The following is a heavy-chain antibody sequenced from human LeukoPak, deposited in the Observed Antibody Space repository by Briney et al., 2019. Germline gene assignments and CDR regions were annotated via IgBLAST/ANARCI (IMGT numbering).Heavy chain of an antibody. CDR3: ARDRFGELFDAFDI. CDR2: ISSSSSYI. CDR1: GFTFSSYS. V-gene: IGHV3-21*01. Sequence: GGSLRLSCAASGFTFSSYSMNWVRQAPGKGLEWVSSISSSSSYIYYADSVKGRFTISRDNAKNSLYLQMNSLRAEDTAVYYCARDRFGELFDAFDIWGQGTMVTVSS. J-gene: IGHJ3*02. D-gene: IGHD3-10*01.